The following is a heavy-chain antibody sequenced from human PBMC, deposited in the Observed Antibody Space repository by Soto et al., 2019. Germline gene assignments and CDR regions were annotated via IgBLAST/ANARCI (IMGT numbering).Heavy chain of an antibody. CDR1: CVSISSSY. Sequence: SETLSLTCTVSCVSISSSYWSWIRQSPGTGLEWIGYIYYTGTTNYNPSLKRRVTISLDTAKNQFSLNVNSLTTADTAVYFCARGGNRYSNTASGVGGFDFWGQGTLVTVSS. CDR2: IYYTGTT. CDR3: ARGGNRYSNTASGVGGFDF. D-gene: IGHD5-12*01. V-gene: IGHV4-59*01. J-gene: IGHJ4*02.